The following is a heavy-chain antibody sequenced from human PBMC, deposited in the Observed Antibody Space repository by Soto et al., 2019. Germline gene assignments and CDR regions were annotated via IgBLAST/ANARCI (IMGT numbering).Heavy chain of an antibody. CDR1: GFTFSNYA. CDR3: AKENRRGYCSGGSCYGYFDY. Sequence: EVQLLESGGGLVQPGGSLRLSCPASGFTFSNYAMSWVRQAPGKGLEWVSTISGSGDSTNYADSVKGQFAISRDNSNNMLDVQKDSLRVEDTAVYYCAKENRRGYCSGGSCYGYFDYWGQGTLVTVSS. CDR2: ISGSGDST. J-gene: IGHJ4*02. D-gene: IGHD2-15*01. V-gene: IGHV3-23*01.